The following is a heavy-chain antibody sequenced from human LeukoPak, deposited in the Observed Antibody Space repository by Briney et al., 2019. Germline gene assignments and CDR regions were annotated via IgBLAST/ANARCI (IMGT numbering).Heavy chain of an antibody. V-gene: IGHV1-2*02. Sequence: ASVTVSCKSSVYTFTSYYIHWVRQAPGQGLEWMGWINPNSGGTNYAQKFQGGVTMTTDTSISTVYMELTRLTSDDTAVYYCARDHGTDGTTFTLNFACWGQGTLVTVSS. D-gene: IGHD1-1*01. J-gene: IGHJ4*02. CDR3: ARDHGTDGTTFTLNFAC. CDR2: INPNSGGT. CDR1: VYTFTSYY.